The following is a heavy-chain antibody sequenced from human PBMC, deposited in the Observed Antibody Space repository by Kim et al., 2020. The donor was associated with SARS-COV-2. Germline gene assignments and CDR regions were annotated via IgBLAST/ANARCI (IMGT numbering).Heavy chain of an antibody. D-gene: IGHD3-9*01. V-gene: IGHV3-23*01. Sequence: GGSLRLSCAASGFTFSSYAMSWVRQAPGKGLEWVSAISGSGGSTYYADSVKGRFTISRDNSKNTLYLQMNSLRAEDTAVYYCAKGGNYDILTGPAFNYWGQGTLVTVSS. CDR2: ISGSGGST. CDR3: AKGGNYDILTGPAFNY. CDR1: GFTFSSYA. J-gene: IGHJ4*02.